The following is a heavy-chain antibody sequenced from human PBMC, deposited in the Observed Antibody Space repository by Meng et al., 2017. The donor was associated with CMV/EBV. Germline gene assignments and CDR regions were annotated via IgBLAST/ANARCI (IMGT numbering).Heavy chain of an antibody. D-gene: IGHD2-15*01. CDR1: GYSFTSYW. CDR3: ARSSPTHYCSGGRCYLDY. Sequence: GESLKISCKGSGYSFTSYWIGWVRQMPGKGLEWMGIIYPGDSDTRYSPSFQGQVTISADKSITTAYLQWSSLKASDTAMYYCARSSPTHYCSGGRCYLDYWGQGTLVTVSS. V-gene: IGHV5-51*01. CDR2: IYPGDSDT. J-gene: IGHJ4*02.